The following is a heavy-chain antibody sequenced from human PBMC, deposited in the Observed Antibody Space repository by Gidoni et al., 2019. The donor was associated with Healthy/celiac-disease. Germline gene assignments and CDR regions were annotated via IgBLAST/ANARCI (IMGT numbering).Heavy chain of an antibody. Sequence: EVQLVESGGGLVQPGGSLRLACAASGFTFSSYEMNWVRQAPGKGLEWVSYISSSGSTIYYADSVKGRFTISRDNAKNSLYLQMNSLRAEDTAVYYCARVPKELTGDVYFDYWGQGTLVTVSS. J-gene: IGHJ4*02. CDR3: ARVPKELTGDVYFDY. CDR2: ISSSGSTI. V-gene: IGHV3-48*03. D-gene: IGHD7-27*01. CDR1: GFTFSSYE.